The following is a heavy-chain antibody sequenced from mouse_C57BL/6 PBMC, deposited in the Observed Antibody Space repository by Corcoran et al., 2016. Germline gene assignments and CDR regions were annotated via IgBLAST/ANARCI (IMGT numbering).Heavy chain of an antibody. V-gene: IGHV1-26*01. CDR3: ARADYYGSDWYFDV. D-gene: IGHD1-1*01. J-gene: IGHJ1*03. Sequence: EVQLQQSGPELVKPGASVKISCKASGYTFTDYYMNWVKQSHGKSLEWIGDINPNNGGTSYNQKFKGKATLTVDKSSSTAYMALRSLTSEDSAVYYCARADYYGSDWYFDVWGTGTTVTVSS. CDR2: INPNNGGT. CDR1: GYTFTDYY.